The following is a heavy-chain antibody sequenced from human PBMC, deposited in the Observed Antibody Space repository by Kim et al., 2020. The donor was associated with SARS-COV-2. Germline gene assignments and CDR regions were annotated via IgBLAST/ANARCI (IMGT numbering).Heavy chain of an antibody. CDR1: GFTFSSYA. CDR3: AREGDPGYSSSCPDY. D-gene: IGHD6-13*01. CDR2: ISYDGSNK. J-gene: IGHJ4*02. V-gene: IGHV3-30*04. Sequence: GGSLRLSCAASGFTFSSYAMHWVRQAPGKGLEWVAVISYDGSNKYYVDSVKGRFTISRDNSKNTLYLQMNSLRAEDTAVYYCAREGDPGYSSSCPDYWGQGTLVTVSS.